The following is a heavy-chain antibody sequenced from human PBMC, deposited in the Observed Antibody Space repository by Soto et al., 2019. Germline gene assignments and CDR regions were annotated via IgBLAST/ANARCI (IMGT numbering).Heavy chain of an antibody. D-gene: IGHD2-2*01. J-gene: IGHJ4*02. CDR1: GYTFTSYG. CDR3: ARLSGDILIVPAALPFDY. Sequence: QVQLMQSGAEVKKPGASVKVSCKTSGYTFTSYGVSWVRQAPGQGLEWMGWISAYTGKTNYAQELQGRVTMTTDTSTTTADMELRSLRSDDTAVYYCARLSGDILIVPAALPFDYWGQGTLVTVSS. V-gene: IGHV1-18*01. CDR2: ISAYTGKT.